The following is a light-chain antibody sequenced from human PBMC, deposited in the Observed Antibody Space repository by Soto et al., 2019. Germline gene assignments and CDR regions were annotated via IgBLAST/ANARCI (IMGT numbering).Light chain of an antibody. CDR2: GAS. V-gene: IGKV3-15*01. J-gene: IGKJ2*01. CDR3: QQYNNWPHMYT. Sequence: IVMTQSPATLSVSPGERATLSCRASQSVSSNLAWYQQKPGQAPRLLIYGASTRATGIPARFSGSGSGTEFTLTISSLQSEDFAVYYCQQYNNWPHMYTFGQGTKLEIK. CDR1: QSVSSN.